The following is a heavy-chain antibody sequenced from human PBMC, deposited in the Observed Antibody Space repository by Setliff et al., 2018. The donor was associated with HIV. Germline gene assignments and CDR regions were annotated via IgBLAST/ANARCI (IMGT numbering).Heavy chain of an antibody. V-gene: IGHV4-34*01. CDR1: GGSFSGYY. D-gene: IGHD3-10*01. CDR3: ARGRLYGVVDY. J-gene: IGHJ4*02. CDR2: INHSGST. Sequence: SETLSLTCAVDGGSFSGYYWSWIRQPPGKGLEWIGEINHSGSTNYNTSLKSRVTISVDTSKNQFSLKLSSVTAADTAVYYCARGRLYGVVDYWGQGTLVTVSS.